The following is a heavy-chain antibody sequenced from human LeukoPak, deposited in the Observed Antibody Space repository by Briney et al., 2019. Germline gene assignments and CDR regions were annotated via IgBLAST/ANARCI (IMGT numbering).Heavy chain of an antibody. CDR2: IRWDGGRA. V-gene: IGHV3-43D*03. Sequence: PGGSQRLSCAASGFIFDDYAMYWVRQAPGKGLEWVSLIRWDGGRAYYADSVKGRFTISRDNDKNSLYLQMNSLRPEDTAFYYCAKGGQRDSWGQGTLVTVSS. J-gene: IGHJ4*02. CDR1: GFIFDDYA. CDR3: AKGGQRDS.